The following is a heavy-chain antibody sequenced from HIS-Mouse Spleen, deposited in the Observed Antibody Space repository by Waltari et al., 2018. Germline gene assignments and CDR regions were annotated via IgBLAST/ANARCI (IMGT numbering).Heavy chain of an antibody. CDR3: AKDRGSPLYFDY. Sequence: QVQLVESGGGVVQPGRSLRLSCAASGFPFSSYGRHWVRQAPGKGLEWVAVISYDGSNKYYADSVKGRFTISRDNSKNTLYLQMNSLRAEDTAVYYCAKDRGSPLYFDYWGQGTLVTVSS. V-gene: IGHV3-30*18. CDR1: GFPFSSYG. D-gene: IGHD1-26*01. CDR2: ISYDGSNK. J-gene: IGHJ4*02.